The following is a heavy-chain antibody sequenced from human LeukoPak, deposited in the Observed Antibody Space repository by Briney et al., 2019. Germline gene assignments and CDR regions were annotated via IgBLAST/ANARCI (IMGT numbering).Heavy chain of an antibody. Sequence: SETLSLTCTVSGGSISSYYWSWIRQPAGKGLEWIGRIYTSGSTNYNPSLKSRITMSVDTSKNQFSLKLSSVTAADTAVYYCARDGYYYDSSGYYRFDYWGQGTLVTVSS. CDR3: ARDGYYYDSSGYYRFDY. CDR2: IYTSGST. CDR1: GGSISSYY. V-gene: IGHV4-4*07. J-gene: IGHJ4*02. D-gene: IGHD3-22*01.